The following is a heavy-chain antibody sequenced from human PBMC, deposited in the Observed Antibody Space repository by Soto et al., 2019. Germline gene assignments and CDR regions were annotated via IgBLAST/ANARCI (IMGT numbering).Heavy chain of an antibody. D-gene: IGHD3-22*01. Sequence: SETLSLTCTVSGDSMSSSNWWNWVRQPPGKGLEWIGEAHHSGRTNYNPSLKSRVTISVDRSQNLFSLKLASVTAEDTAVYYCARGLYYYDSSGYYYASDYWGQGTLVTVSS. CDR1: GDSMSSSNW. V-gene: IGHV4-4*02. CDR2: AHHSGRT. CDR3: ARGLYYYDSSGYYYASDY. J-gene: IGHJ4*02.